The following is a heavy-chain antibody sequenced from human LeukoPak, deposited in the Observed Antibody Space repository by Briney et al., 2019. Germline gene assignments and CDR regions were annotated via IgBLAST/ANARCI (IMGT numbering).Heavy chain of an antibody. Sequence: ASVKVSCKAPGYTFTGYYIHWVRQAPGQGLEWMGCTNLNNGDTIYAQNFQARVTMTRDTSISTAYMELSRLRSDDTAVYYCARGGDGYNRRFDYWGQGTLVTVSS. CDR1: GYTFTGYY. V-gene: IGHV1-2*02. CDR2: TNLNNGDT. D-gene: IGHD5-24*01. CDR3: ARGGDGYNRRFDY. J-gene: IGHJ4*02.